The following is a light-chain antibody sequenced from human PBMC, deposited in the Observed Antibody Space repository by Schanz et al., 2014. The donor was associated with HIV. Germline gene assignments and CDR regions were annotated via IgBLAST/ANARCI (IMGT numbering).Light chain of an antibody. V-gene: IGKV3D-20*02. Sequence: EIVLTQSPGSLSLSPGGRATLSCGASQRLSSSYLAWYQQKRDQPPRLVIYATSTRAAGIPDRFSGSGSGTDFTLTISSIEPEDFAVYYCQQRSNWPPFTFGGGTKVEIK. J-gene: IGKJ4*01. CDR2: ATS. CDR3: QQRSNWPPFT. CDR1: QRLSSSY.